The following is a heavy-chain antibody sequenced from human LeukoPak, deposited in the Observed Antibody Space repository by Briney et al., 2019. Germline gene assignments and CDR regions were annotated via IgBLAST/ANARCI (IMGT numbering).Heavy chain of an antibody. J-gene: IGHJ5*02. CDR2: IHTNGNT. CDR1: SGSISSYY. D-gene: IGHD3-10*01. V-gene: IGHV4-59*01. CDR3: ARDRHGSGSYYIIGDNWFDP. Sequence: SETLSLTCTVSSGSISSYYWSWIRQSPGMGLEWIAYIHTNGNTNYNPSLKSRVTISLDTSKNQFSLKLSSVTAADTAVYYCARDRHGSGSYYIIGDNWFDPWGQGTLVTVSS.